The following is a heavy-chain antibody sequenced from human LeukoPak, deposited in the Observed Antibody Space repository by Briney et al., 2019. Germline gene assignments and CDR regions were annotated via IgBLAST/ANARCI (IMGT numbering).Heavy chain of an antibody. V-gene: IGHV5-51*01. J-gene: IGHJ4*02. CDR1: GYSFTSYW. D-gene: IGHD6-19*01. CDR2: IYPDDSDT. Sequence: GGSLKISCKGSGYSFTSYWIAWVRQMPGKGLEWMGIIYPDDSDTRYTPSFQGQVTIQADKSISTASLQWSSLKASDNAMYYCARQRRSSGWPNDYWGQGTLVTVFS. CDR3: ARQRRSSGWPNDY.